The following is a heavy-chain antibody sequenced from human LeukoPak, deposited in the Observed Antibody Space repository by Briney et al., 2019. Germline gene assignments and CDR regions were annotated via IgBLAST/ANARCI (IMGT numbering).Heavy chain of an antibody. V-gene: IGHV3-7*03. J-gene: IGHJ5*02. D-gene: IGHD1-14*01. Sequence: GGSLRLSCVASGFTFSNYWMSWVRQAPGKGLECVANIKEDGSEKYYVDSVKGRFIISRDNAKNFLYLQMNSLRIEDTAYYYCVKGPTGAPGLNWFDPWGQGNLVIVSS. CDR3: VKGPTGAPGLNWFDP. CDR2: IKEDGSEK. CDR1: GFTFSNYW.